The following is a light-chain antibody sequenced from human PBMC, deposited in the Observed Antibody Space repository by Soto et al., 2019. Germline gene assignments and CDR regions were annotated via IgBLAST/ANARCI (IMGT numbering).Light chain of an antibody. CDR1: SSDIGSYNL. CDR3: CSYAGSSVV. Sequence: QSALTQPASVSGSPGQSITISCTGTSSDIGSYNLVSWYQQHPGKAPKLMIYEGSKRPSGVSNRFSGCKSGNTASLTISGLQAEDEADYHCCSYAGSSVVFGGGTKVTVL. V-gene: IGLV2-23*01. CDR2: EGS. J-gene: IGLJ2*01.